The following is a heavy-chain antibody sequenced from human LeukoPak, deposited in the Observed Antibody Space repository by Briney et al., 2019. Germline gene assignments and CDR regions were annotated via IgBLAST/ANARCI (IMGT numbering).Heavy chain of an antibody. V-gene: IGHV3-7*01. CDR3: ARFAAGGSYYYYMDV. D-gene: IGHD6-25*01. CDR2: IKQDGSEK. CDR1: GFTFSIYW. J-gene: IGHJ6*03. Sequence: GGSLRLSCGASGFTFSIYWMAWVRQAPGKGLEWVANIKQDGSEKYYVDSVKGRLTVSRDNAKNSLYLQMNSLRADDTAVYYCARFAAGGSYYYYMDVWGKGTTVTVSS.